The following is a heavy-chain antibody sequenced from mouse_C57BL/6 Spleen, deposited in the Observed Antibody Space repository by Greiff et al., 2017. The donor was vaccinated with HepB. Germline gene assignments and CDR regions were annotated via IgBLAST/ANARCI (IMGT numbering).Heavy chain of an antibody. J-gene: IGHJ3*01. D-gene: IGHD2-4*01. Sequence: QVQLKQPGAELVKPGASVKLSCKASGYTFTSYWMQWVKQRPGQGLEWIGEIDPSDSYTNYNQKFKGKATLTVDTSSSTAYMQLSSLTSEDSAVYYCARGGDYGAWFAYWGQGTLVTVSA. CDR3: ARGGDYGAWFAY. CDR1: GYTFTSYW. CDR2: IDPSDSYT. V-gene: IGHV1-50*01.